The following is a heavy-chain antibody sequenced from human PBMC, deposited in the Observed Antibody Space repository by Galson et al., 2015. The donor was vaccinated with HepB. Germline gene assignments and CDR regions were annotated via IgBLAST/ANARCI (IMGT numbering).Heavy chain of an antibody. CDR3: AAAGGYSYGGDMNPDY. Sequence: SGFTFTSSAVQWVRQARGQRLEWIGWIVVGSGNTNYAQKFQERVTITRDMSTSTAYMELSSLRSEDTAVYYCAAAGGYSYGGDMNPDYWGQGTLVTVSS. J-gene: IGHJ4*02. CDR1: GFTFTSSA. D-gene: IGHD5-18*01. CDR2: IVVGSGNT. V-gene: IGHV1-58*01.